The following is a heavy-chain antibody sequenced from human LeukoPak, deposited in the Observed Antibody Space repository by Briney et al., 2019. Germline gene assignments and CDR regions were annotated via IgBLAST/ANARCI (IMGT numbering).Heavy chain of an antibody. CDR1: RFTFGDYA. V-gene: IGHV3-49*04. CDR2: IRSKAYGGTT. D-gene: IGHD1-26*01. J-gene: IGHJ6*02. Sequence: GGSLRLSCTASRFTFGDYAMSWVRQAPGKGLEWVGFIRSKAYGGTTEYAASVKGRFTISRDDSKSIAYLQMNSLKTEDTAVYYCTREAGIVGTYYYYGMDVWGQGTTVTVSS. CDR3: TREAGIVGTYYYYGMDV.